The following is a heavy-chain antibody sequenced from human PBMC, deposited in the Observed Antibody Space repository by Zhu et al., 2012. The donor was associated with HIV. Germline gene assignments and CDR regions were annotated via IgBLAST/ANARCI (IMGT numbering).Heavy chain of an antibody. Sequence: QVQLQQWGTGLLKPSETLSLTCAVYGEPFIGYYWSWIRQAPGKGLEWIGEIHHSGSASYNPSLKSRVTISVDTSKKQFSLKLTSVTTSDTAVYYCARLTSGPTSGWGQGPWSPSPQ. V-gene: IGHV4-34*01. J-gene: IGHJ1*01. D-gene: IGHD5-12*01. CDR2: IHHSGSA. CDR1: GEPFIGYY. CDR3: ARLTSGPTSG.